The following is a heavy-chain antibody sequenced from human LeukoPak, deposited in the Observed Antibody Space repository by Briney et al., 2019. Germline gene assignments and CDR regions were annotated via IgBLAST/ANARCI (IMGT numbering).Heavy chain of an antibody. CDR3: ARRAYGTGFDF. CDR2: IYFSGST. J-gene: IGHJ4*02. CDR1: GGSISSGDYY. D-gene: IGHD3/OR15-3a*01. Sequence: SQTLSLTCTVSGGSISSGDYYWIWIRQPPGKGLEWIATIYFSGSTFYHPSLEGRVTISADTSKNQFSLKLASVTAADTAVYYCARRAYGTGFDFWGQGTEVTVSS. V-gene: IGHV4-30-2*03.